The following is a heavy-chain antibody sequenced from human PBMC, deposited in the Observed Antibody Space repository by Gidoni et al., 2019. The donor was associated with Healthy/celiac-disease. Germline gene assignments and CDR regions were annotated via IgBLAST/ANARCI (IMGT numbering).Heavy chain of an antibody. CDR2: INHSGST. CDR1: GGSFSGYY. CDR3: AGEVRGVAAYNWFDP. J-gene: IGHJ5*02. D-gene: IGHD3-10*01. Sequence: QVQLQQWGAGLLKPSETLSLTCPVSGGSFSGYYWRWIRQPPGKGLEWIGEINHSGSTNYTPSLKSRVTISVDTSKNQFSLKLRSVTAADTAVYYCAGEVRGVAAYNWFDPWGQGTLVTVSS. V-gene: IGHV4-34*01.